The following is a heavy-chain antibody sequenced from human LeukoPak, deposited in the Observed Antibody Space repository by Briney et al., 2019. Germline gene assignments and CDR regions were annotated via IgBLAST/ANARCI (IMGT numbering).Heavy chain of an antibody. D-gene: IGHD6-19*01. CDR2: ISGSGGGT. Sequence: GGSLRLSCAASGFTFSSYAVSWVRQAPGKGLEWVSAISGSGGGTYYADSVKGRFTVSRDNSKNTVYLQMNSLSTEDTAVYYCAKTTTGYCSGRYPGWPVDYWGQGTLVTVSS. CDR1: GFTFSSYA. V-gene: IGHV3-23*01. J-gene: IGHJ4*02. CDR3: AKTTTGYCSGRYPGWPVDY.